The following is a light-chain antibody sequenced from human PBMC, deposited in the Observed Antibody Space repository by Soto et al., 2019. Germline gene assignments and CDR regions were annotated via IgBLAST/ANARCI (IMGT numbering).Light chain of an antibody. Sequence: DIQVTQSPPTPSASVGGRLTTTCPASQTISTWMAWYQQKPGKAPKLLVYDASTLQSGVASRFSGSVSGTEFTLIISGLQPDDSATYYCQQYTKTNNTWMFCQGTKVDIK. V-gene: IGKV1-5*01. J-gene: IGKJ1*01. CDR3: QQYTKTNNTWM. CDR1: QTISTW. CDR2: DAS.